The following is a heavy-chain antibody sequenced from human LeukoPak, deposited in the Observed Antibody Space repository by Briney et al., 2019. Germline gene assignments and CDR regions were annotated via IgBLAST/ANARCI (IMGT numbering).Heavy chain of an antibody. J-gene: IGHJ6*02. D-gene: IGHD2-15*01. CDR2: ISGSGGST. V-gene: IGHV3-23*01. CDR3: ARDLGYCSGGSCYPYGMDV. Sequence: GGSLRLSCAASGFTFSNYAMSWVRQAPGKGLEWVSAISGSGGSTYYADSVKGRFTISRDNSKYTLYLQMNSLRAEDTAVYYCARDLGYCSGGSCYPYGMDVWGQGTTVTVSS. CDR1: GFTFSNYA.